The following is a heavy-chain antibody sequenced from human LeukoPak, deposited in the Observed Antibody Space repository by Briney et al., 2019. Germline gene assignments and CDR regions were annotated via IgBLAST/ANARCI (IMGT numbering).Heavy chain of an antibody. CDR1: GYSFTSYW. D-gene: IGHD6-13*01. Sequence: GESLKISCKGSGYSFTSYWIGWVRQMPGKGLEWMGIIYPGDSDTRYSPSFQGQVTISADKSISTAYLQWSSLKASDTAMYYCARQIAAAGKGEDYFDYWGQGTLVTVSS. CDR3: ARQIAAAGKGEDYFDY. J-gene: IGHJ4*02. CDR2: IYPGDSDT. V-gene: IGHV5-51*01.